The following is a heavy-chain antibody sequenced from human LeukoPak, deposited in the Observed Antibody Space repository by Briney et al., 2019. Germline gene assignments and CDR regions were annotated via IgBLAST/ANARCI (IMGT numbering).Heavy chain of an antibody. CDR2: ISGDGTTT. D-gene: IGHD2-15*01. Sequence: GGSLRLSCSASGFSFSNYFMHWVRQAPGEGLVWVSRISGDGTTTIYADSAKGRFTISRDNAKNTLYLQMNSLRAEDTAVYYCARRVDATRWFDPWGQGALVTVSS. CDR3: ARRVDATRWFDP. J-gene: IGHJ5*02. CDR1: GFSFSNYF. V-gene: IGHV3-74*01.